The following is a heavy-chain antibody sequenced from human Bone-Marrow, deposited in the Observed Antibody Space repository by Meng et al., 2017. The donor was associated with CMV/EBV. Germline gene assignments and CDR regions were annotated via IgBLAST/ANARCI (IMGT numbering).Heavy chain of an antibody. Sequence: ASVKVSCKASGYTFTDYYLHWVRQAPGRGLEWMAWMNPNNGDTNYAQKFQARVTMTRDTSIRMVYMELSSLRSDDTAVYYCARGYCSSTGCYHDYWGQGTVVAVSS. CDR2: MNPNNGDT. V-gene: IGHV1-2*02. CDR3: ARGYCSSTGCYHDY. CDR1: GYTFTDYY. J-gene: IGHJ4*02. D-gene: IGHD2-2*01.